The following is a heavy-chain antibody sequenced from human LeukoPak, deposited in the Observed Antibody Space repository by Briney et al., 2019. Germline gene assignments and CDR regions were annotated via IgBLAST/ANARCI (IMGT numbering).Heavy chain of an antibody. Sequence: ASVRVSCKASGYTFINYGINWVRQAPGQGLEWMGWISAYNGNTNYAQSLQGRVTMTTDTSTSTVYMEMRSLTSDDTAVYYCARDLDQYNGRFGGFGHDFWGQGTLVTVPS. CDR1: GYTFINYG. CDR3: ARDLDQYNGRFGGFGHDF. J-gene: IGHJ4*02. V-gene: IGHV1-18*01. D-gene: IGHD3-10*01. CDR2: ISAYNGNT.